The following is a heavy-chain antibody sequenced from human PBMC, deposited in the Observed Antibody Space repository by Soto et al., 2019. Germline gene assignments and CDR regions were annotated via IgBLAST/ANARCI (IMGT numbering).Heavy chain of an antibody. CDR3: ARHYSSGSRNWFDP. D-gene: IGHD6-19*01. CDR2: IYYSGST. V-gene: IGHV4-59*05. Sequence: SETLSLTCTVSGGSFGSNYWSWIRQPPGKGLEWIGSIYYSGSTYYNPSLRSRVTISVDTSKNQFSLKLSSVTAADTAVFYCARHYSSGSRNWFDPWGQGTLVTVSS. CDR1: GGSFGSNY. J-gene: IGHJ5*02.